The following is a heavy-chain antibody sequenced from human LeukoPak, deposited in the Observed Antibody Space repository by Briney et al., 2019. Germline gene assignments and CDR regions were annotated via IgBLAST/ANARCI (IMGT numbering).Heavy chain of an antibody. CDR2: ISGSGGDT. J-gene: IGHJ4*02. Sequence: GGSLRLSCAASGFTFSTYPMSWVRQAPGKGLEWVSAISGSGGDTYYADSVKGRFTISRDNSKNTLYLQMDSLRAEDTALYYCATSSGWYPKYFDYWGQGTLVTVSS. V-gene: IGHV3-23*01. CDR1: GFTFSTYP. D-gene: IGHD6-19*01. CDR3: ATSSGWYPKYFDY.